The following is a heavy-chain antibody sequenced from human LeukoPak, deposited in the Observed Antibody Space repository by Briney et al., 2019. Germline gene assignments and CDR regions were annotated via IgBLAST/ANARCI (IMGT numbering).Heavy chain of an antibody. V-gene: IGHV3-23*01. J-gene: IGHJ3*02. D-gene: IGHD3-9*01. CDR1: GFTFSSYA. CDR2: ISGSGGST. CDR3: AKAVQYDILTGYDAFDI. Sequence: PGGSLRLSCAASGFTFSSYAMSWVRQAPGKGLEWVSAISGSGGSTYYADSVKGRFTISRDNSKNTLYLQMNSLRAEDTAVYYCAKAVQYDILTGYDAFDIWGQGTMVTVSS.